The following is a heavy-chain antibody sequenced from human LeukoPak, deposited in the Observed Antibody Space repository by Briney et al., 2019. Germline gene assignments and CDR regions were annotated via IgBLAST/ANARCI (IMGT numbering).Heavy chain of an antibody. D-gene: IGHD3-22*01. J-gene: IGHJ4*02. CDR3: ARGKAIYYYDSSGYYFDY. CDR2: IYTSGST. CDR1: GGSISSTTYY. V-gene: IGHV4-39*07. Sequence: SETLSLTCTVSGGSISSTTYYWGWIRQPPGKGLEWIGRIYTSGSTNYNPSLKSRVTISVDTSKNQFSLKLSSVTAADTAVYYCARGKAIYYYDSSGYYFDYWGQGTLVTVSS.